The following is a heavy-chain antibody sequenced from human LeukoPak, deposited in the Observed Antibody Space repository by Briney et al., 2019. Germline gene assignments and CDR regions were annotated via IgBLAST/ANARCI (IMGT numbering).Heavy chain of an antibody. CDR1: VFTFSSYG. J-gene: IGHJ4*02. CDR2: ISSTDAGT. Sequence: GGSLRLSCAASVFTFSSYGMSCVRQAPGKGLEWVSPISSTDAGTYHADSVRGRFTISRDSSKNTLYLQMNSLRGEDADVYYCAKAPVTSCRGAYCYPFDYWGQGTLVTVSS. V-gene: IGHV3-23*01. D-gene: IGHD2-21*01. CDR3: AKAPVTSCRGAYCYPFDY.